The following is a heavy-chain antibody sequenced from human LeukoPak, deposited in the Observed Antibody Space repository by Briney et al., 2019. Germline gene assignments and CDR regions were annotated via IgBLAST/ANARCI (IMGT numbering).Heavy chain of an antibody. CDR1: GFTFSNTY. D-gene: IGHD6-19*01. CDR2: IYSSGGT. CDR3: AKDSSGPAF. Sequence: GGSLRLSCAASGFTFSNTYMSWVRQAPGKGLEWVSVIYSSGGTFYSESVKGRFTISRDYSKNTLYLQTNSLRVDDTAGYYCAKDSSGPAFWGQGTLVTVSS. V-gene: IGHV3-53*01. J-gene: IGHJ4*02.